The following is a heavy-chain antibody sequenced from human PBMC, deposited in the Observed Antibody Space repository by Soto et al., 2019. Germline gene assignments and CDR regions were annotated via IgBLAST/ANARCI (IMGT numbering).Heavy chain of an antibody. CDR1: GFTFSSYG. CDR2: ISYDGSNK. J-gene: IGHJ4*02. D-gene: IGHD2-8*01. Sequence: QVQLVESGGGVVQPGRSLRLSCAASGFTFSSYGMHWVRQAPGKGLEWVAVISYDGSNKYYADSVKGRFTISRDNSKNTLYLQMNSLRAEDTAVYYCAQDPRWGCTNGVCYLDYWGQGTLVTVSS. V-gene: IGHV3-30*18. CDR3: AQDPRWGCTNGVCYLDY.